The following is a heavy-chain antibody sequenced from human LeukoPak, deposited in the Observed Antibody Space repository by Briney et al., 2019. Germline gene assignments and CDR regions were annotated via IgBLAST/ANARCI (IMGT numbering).Heavy chain of an antibody. V-gene: IGHV3-21*01. J-gene: IGHJ4*02. Sequence: GGSLRLSCAAAGFTFSGYRMNWVRQAPGKGLEWVSSISTSGTFSYYADSVKGRFTISRDNSKNTLYLQMNSLRAEDTAVYYCARAHDYGIDYWGQGTLVTVSS. D-gene: IGHD4-17*01. CDR2: ISTSGTFS. CDR3: ARAHDYGIDY. CDR1: GFTFSGYR.